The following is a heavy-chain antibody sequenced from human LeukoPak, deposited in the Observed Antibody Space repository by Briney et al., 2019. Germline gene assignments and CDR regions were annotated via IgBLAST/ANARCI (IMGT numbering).Heavy chain of an antibody. CDR1: GFTFSTYW. J-gene: IGHJ6*02. CDR2: INSDGSST. CDR3: ARGRHYGMDV. V-gene: IGHV3-74*01. Sequence: SGGSLRLSCAASGFTFSTYWMHWVRQAPGKGLVWVSRINSDGSSTTYADSVKGRFTISRDNAKNTLNLQMNSLRAEDTAVYYCARGRHYGMDVWGQGTTVTVSS.